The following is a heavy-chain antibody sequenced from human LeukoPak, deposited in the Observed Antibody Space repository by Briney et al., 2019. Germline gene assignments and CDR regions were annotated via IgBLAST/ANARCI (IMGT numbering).Heavy chain of an antibody. D-gene: IGHD3-10*01. Sequence: SETLSLTCTVSGGSISSYYWSWIRQPPGKGLEWIGYIYYSESTNYNPSLKSRVTISVGTSKNQFSLKLSSVTAADTAVYYCARVSSVTNFDYWGQGTLVTVSS. J-gene: IGHJ4*02. CDR2: IYYSEST. V-gene: IGHV4-59*01. CDR1: GGSISSYY. CDR3: ARVSSVTNFDY.